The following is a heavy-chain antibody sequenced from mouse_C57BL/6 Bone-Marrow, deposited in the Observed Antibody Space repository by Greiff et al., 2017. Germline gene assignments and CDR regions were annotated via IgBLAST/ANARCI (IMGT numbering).Heavy chain of an antibody. Sequence: QVQLKESGAELARPGASVKLSCKASGYTFTSSGISWVKQRTGQGLEWIGEIYPRSGNTYYNEKFKGKATLTADKSSSTAYMELRSLTSEDSAVYFCANITTVEAYGGQGTLVTVSA. CDR2: IYPRSGNT. V-gene: IGHV1-81*01. J-gene: IGHJ3*01. CDR1: GYTFTSSG. CDR3: ANITTVEAY. D-gene: IGHD1-1*01.